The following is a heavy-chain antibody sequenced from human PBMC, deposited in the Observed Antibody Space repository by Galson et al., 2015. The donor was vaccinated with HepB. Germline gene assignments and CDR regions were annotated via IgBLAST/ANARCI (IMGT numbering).Heavy chain of an antibody. CDR2: ISYDGSNK. Sequence: SLRLSCAASGFTFSSYAMHWVRQAPGKGLEWVAVISYDGSNKYYADSVKGRFTIPRDNSKNTLYLQMNSLRAEDTAVYYCARGSRGTGWYFDLWGRGTLVTVSS. D-gene: IGHD3-10*01. V-gene: IGHV3-30-3*01. CDR1: GFTFSSYA. CDR3: ARGSRGTGWYFDL. J-gene: IGHJ2*01.